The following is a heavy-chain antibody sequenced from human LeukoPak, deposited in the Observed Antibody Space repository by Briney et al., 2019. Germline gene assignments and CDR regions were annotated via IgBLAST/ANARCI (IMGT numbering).Heavy chain of an antibody. CDR1: GGSISGYY. D-gene: IGHD1-26*01. J-gene: IGHJ4*02. V-gene: IGHV4-4*07. CDR3: SRESGAFCPFGY. CDR2: LYASGST. Sequence: PSETLSLTCTVSGGSISGYYWSWLRQPAGKGLEWIGRLYASGSTYYNPSLKSRVTMSVDTSKNQFSLKLTSVTAADTAIYYCSRESGAFCPFGYWGQGTLVIVPP.